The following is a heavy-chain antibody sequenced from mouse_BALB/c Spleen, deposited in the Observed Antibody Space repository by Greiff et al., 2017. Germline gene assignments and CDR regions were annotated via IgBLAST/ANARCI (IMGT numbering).Heavy chain of an antibody. CDR3: ARHGDGNYYYAMDY. J-gene: IGHJ4*01. CDR1: GFTFSSYG. V-gene: IGHV5-6*01. CDR2: ISSGGSYT. Sequence: VQLKESGGDLVKPGGSLKLSCAASGFTFSSYGMSWVRQTPDKRLEWVATISSGGSYTYYPDSVKGRFTISRDNAKNTLYLQMSSLKSEDTAMYYCARHGDGNYYYAMDYWGQGTSVTVSS. D-gene: IGHD2-1*01.